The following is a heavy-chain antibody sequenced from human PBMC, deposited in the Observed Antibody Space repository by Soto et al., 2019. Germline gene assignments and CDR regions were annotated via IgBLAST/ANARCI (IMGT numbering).Heavy chain of an antibody. CDR3: ARGYGESYFDL. CDR1: GGSFSGYY. V-gene: IGHV4-34*01. D-gene: IGHD2-8*01. Sequence: QVQLQQWGAGLLKPSETLSLTCAVYGGSFSGYYWSWIRQPPGKGLEWIGEINHSGSTNYNPSLKSRVTISVDTSKNQFSLKLCSVTAADTAVYYCARGYGESYFDLWGRGTLVTVSS. CDR2: INHSGST. J-gene: IGHJ2*01.